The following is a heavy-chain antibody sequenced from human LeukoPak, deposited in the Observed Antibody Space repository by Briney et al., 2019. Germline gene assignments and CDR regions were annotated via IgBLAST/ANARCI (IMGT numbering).Heavy chain of an antibody. CDR1: GFTFSNYV. Sequence: GRSLRLSCAASGFTFSNYVMHWVRQAPGKGLEWVAVISYDGSNKYYADSVKGRFTISRDNSKNTLYLQMNSLRVEDTAVYYCAKVAKYYYGSETYYFFEHWGQGTPVTASS. D-gene: IGHD3-10*01. CDR3: AKVAKYYYGSETYYFFEH. CDR2: ISYDGSNK. V-gene: IGHV3-30*18. J-gene: IGHJ4*02.